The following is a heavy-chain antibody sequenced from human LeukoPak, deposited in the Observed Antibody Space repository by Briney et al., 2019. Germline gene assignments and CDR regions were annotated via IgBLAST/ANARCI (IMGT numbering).Heavy chain of an antibody. V-gene: IGHV6-1*01. CDR1: GDSFFWNSVA. CDR2: TYYSSEWHH. J-gene: IGHJ4*02. D-gene: IGHD5-24*01. Sequence: SQTLSLTCAVSGDSFFWNSVAWNWIRQSPSRGFEWLGRTYYSSEWHHDYAVSVKSRINITADTFKSQFSLHLNTVTPEDTAVYYCATETQTGYSDYWGQGTLVTVSS. CDR3: ATETQTGYSDY.